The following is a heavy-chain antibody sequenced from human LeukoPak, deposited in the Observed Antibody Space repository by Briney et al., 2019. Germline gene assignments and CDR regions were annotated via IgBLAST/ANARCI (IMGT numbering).Heavy chain of an antibody. V-gene: IGHV3-33*06. CDR3: VKFPDYGDYGYCDS. CDR1: GFSFSISG. D-gene: IGHD4-17*01. Sequence: PGRSLRLSCAASGFSFSISGMHWVRQAPGKGLEWVSLIWYDGNSEYYGDSVRGRFTVSRDNSKNMLYLQMSSLRAEDTAVYYCVKFPDYGDYGYCDSWGQGTLVTVSS. J-gene: IGHJ4*02. CDR2: IWYDGNSE.